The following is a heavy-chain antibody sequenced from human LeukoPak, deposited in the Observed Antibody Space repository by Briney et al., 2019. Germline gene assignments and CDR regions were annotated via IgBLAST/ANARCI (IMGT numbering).Heavy chain of an antibody. Sequence: SETLSLTCAVCGGSFSGYYWSWIRQPPGKGLEWIGEINHSGSTNYNPSLKSRVTISVDTSKNQFSLKLSSVTAADTAVYYCASPGIVVVPAAIQDGDAFDIWGQGTMVTVSS. V-gene: IGHV4-34*01. J-gene: IGHJ3*02. CDR2: INHSGST. CDR3: ASPGIVVVPAAIQDGDAFDI. D-gene: IGHD2-2*01. CDR1: GGSFSGYY.